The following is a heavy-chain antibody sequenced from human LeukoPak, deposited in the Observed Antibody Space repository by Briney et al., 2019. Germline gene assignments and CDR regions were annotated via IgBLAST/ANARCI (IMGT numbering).Heavy chain of an antibody. CDR3: ARGRLRNYYDSSGYLDY. Sequence: SETLSLTCAVSGGSISSGSYYWSWIRQPAGKGLEWIGRIYTSGSTNYNPSLKSRVTISVDTSKNQFSLKLSSVTAADTAVYYCARGRLRNYYDSSGYLDYWGQGTLVTVSS. CDR2: IYTSGST. CDR1: GGSISSGSYY. J-gene: IGHJ4*02. D-gene: IGHD3-22*01. V-gene: IGHV4-61*02.